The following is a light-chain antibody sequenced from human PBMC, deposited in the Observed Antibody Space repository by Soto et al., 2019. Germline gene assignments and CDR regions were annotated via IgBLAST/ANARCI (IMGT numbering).Light chain of an antibody. V-gene: IGKV3-20*01. CDR3: QQYGSSPLT. Sequence: EIVLTQSPGTLSLSPGERATLSCRASQSVSSSYLAWYQQKPGQAPRLLIYGASSRATGIPDRFSGSGSGTDFTLTISRLEREDFPVYYCQQYGSSPLTFGQGTKVEIK. CDR1: QSVSSSY. J-gene: IGKJ1*01. CDR2: GAS.